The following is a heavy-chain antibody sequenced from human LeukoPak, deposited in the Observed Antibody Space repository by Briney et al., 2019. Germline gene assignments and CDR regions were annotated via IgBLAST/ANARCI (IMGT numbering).Heavy chain of an antibody. V-gene: IGHV3-33*01. CDR3: ARAQGNMYSSSWYY. CDR1: GFTFSVYG. CDR2: IWYDGSNK. Sequence: GGSLRLSCAASGFTFSVYGMHWVRQAPGKGLEWVAVIWYDGSNKYYADSVKGRFTISRDNSKNTLYLQMNSLRAEDTAVYYCARAQGNMYSSSWYYWGQGTLVTVSS. J-gene: IGHJ4*02. D-gene: IGHD6-13*01.